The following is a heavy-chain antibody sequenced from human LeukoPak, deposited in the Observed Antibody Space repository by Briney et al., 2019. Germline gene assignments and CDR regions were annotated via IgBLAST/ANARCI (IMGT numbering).Heavy chain of an antibody. V-gene: IGHV3-53*01. CDR2: IYSGGST. CDR3: ARHGPGGTMYYFDY. CDR1: VFTVSSNY. J-gene: IGHJ4*02. D-gene: IGHD3-10*01. Sequence: TGGSLRLSCAASVFTVSSNYMSWVRQAPGKGLEWVSVIYSGGSTYYADSVKGRFTISRDNSKNTLYLQMNSLRAEDTAVYYCARHGPGGTMYYFDYWGQGTLVTVSS.